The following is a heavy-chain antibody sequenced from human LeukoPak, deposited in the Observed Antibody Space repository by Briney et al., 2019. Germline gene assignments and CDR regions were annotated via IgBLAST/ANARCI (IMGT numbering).Heavy chain of an antibody. D-gene: IGHD3-9*01. CDR3: ASRYYDILTGYLDAFDI. Sequence: PSETLSLTCTVSGGSVSSGSYYWSWIRQPPGKGLEWIGYIYYSGSTNYNPSLKSRVTISVDTSKNQFSLKLSSVTAADTAVYHCASRYYDILTGYLDAFDIWGQGTMVTVSS. CDR2: IYYSGST. CDR1: GGSVSSGSYY. J-gene: IGHJ3*02. V-gene: IGHV4-61*01.